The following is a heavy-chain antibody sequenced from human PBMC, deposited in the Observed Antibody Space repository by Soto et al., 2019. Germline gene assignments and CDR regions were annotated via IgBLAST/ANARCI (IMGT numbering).Heavy chain of an antibody. Sequence: QVQLQESGPGLVKPSGTLSLTCAVSGDSVSSPYYWCWVRQPPGKGLEWIGEVFHTGTTSYNPSLSSRVTISMDKTNNQFSLDLSSVTAADTAVYYCARSAGWYAVHSWGPGTLVTVSS. CDR3: ARSAGWYAVHS. J-gene: IGHJ4*02. CDR1: GDSVSSPYY. V-gene: IGHV4-4*02. CDR2: VFHTGTT. D-gene: IGHD6-19*01.